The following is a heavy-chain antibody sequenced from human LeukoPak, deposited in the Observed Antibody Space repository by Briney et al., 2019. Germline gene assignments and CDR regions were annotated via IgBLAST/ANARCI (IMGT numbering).Heavy chain of an antibody. CDR1: GGSISSSGSY. CDR2: LFYSGSA. Sequence: SETLSCTCAVSGGSISSSGSYWGWIRQPPGKGLEWVGSLFYSGSASYDPSLKSRVTIPVDTSKNRFSLKLSSVTAADTAVYYCTRRRSGWPFGFWGQGTLVTVSS. V-gene: IGHV4-39*01. D-gene: IGHD6-19*01. CDR3: TRRRSGWPFGF. J-gene: IGHJ4*02.